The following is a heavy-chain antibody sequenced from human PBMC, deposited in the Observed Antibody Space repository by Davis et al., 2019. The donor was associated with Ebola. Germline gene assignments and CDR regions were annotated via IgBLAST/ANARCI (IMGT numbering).Heavy chain of an antibody. Sequence: PGGSLRLSCAASGFTFSSYWMHWVRQAPGKGLVWVSRINSDGSSTSYADSVKGRFTISRDNAKNSLYLQMNSLRAEDTAVYYCARGGGDSSGYYRLFQHWGQGTLVTVSS. CDR3: ARGGGDSSGYYRLFQH. J-gene: IGHJ1*01. CDR1: GFTFSSYW. V-gene: IGHV3-74*01. CDR2: INSDGSST. D-gene: IGHD3-22*01.